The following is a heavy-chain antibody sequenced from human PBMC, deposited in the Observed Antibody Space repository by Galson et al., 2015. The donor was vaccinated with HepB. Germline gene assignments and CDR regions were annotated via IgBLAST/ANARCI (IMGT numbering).Heavy chain of an antibody. D-gene: IGHD4-17*01. CDR1: GFTFSSYE. CDR2: ISSSGSTI. V-gene: IGHV3-48*03. J-gene: IGHJ4*02. Sequence: SLRLSCAASGFTFSSYEMNWVRQAPGKGLEWVSYISSSGSTIYYADSVKGRFTISRDNAKNSLYLQMNSLRAEDTAVYYCARVGRYGDYEIDYWGQGTLVTVSS. CDR3: ARVGRYGDYEIDY.